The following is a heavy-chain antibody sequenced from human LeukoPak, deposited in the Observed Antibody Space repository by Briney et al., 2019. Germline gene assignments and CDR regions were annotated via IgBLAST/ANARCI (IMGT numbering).Heavy chain of an antibody. D-gene: IGHD6-19*01. CDR2: ISSSGSTI. Sequence: GGSLRLSCAASGFTFSSYEMNWVRQSPGKGLEWVSYISSSGSTIYYADSVKGRFTISRDNAKNSLYLQMNSLRAEDTAVYYCAGFGYSSGWSDHGHDAFDIWGQGTMVTVSS. CDR1: GFTFSSYE. J-gene: IGHJ3*02. CDR3: AGFGYSSGWSDHGHDAFDI. V-gene: IGHV3-48*03.